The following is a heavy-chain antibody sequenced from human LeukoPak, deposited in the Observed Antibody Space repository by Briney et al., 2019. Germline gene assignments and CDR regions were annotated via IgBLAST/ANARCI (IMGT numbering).Heavy chain of an antibody. CDR2: ISQYNGNT. CDR3: ARDGGYFDY. CDR1: GYTFTGYY. J-gene: IGHJ4*02. V-gene: IGHV1-18*04. Sequence: ASVKVSCKASGYTFTGYYLYWVRQAPGQGLEWMGWISQYNGNTNYAQRFQGRVTMTTDTSTSTAYMELRSLRFDDTAVYYCARDGGYFDYWGRGTLVTVSS.